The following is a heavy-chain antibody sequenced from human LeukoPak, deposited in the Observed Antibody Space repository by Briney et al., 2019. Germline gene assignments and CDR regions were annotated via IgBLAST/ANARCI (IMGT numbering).Heavy chain of an antibody. J-gene: IGHJ4*02. V-gene: IGHV4-39*01. CDR3: ARSGSSVSPGRY. CDR2: IYCSGST. Sequence: SETLSLTCTVSGGSISSSSYYWGWIRQPPGKGLEWIGSIYCSGSTYYNPSLKSRVTISVDTSKNQFSLKLSSVTAADTAVYYCARSGSSVSPGRYWGQGTLVTVSS. D-gene: IGHD1-26*01. CDR1: GGSISSSSYY.